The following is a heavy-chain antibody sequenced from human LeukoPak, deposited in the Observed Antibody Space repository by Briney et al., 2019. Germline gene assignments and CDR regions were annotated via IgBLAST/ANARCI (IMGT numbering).Heavy chain of an antibody. J-gene: IGHJ4*02. Sequence: GGSLRLSCAASGFTFSSYAMSWVRQAPGKGLEWVSAISGSDGSTYYADSVKGRFTISRDNSKKTLYLQMNSLRAEDTAVYYCAKGGLWFGDRSRNFDYWGQGTLVTVSS. V-gene: IGHV3-23*01. CDR1: GFTFSSYA. D-gene: IGHD3-10*01. CDR3: AKGGLWFGDRSRNFDY. CDR2: ISGSDGST.